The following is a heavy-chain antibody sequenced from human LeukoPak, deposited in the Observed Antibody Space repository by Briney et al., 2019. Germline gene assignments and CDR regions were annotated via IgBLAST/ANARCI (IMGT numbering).Heavy chain of an antibody. J-gene: IGHJ3*02. V-gene: IGHV3-48*01. Sequence: GGSLRLSCEASGFTFSNYSMNWVRQAPGKGLEWVSYIRSSSSTIYYADSVKGRFTISRDNAKNSLYLQMNSLRAEDTAVYYCARAKRNGFDIWGQGTMATVSS. CDR3: ARAKRNGFDI. CDR2: IRSSSSTI. CDR1: GFTFSNYS.